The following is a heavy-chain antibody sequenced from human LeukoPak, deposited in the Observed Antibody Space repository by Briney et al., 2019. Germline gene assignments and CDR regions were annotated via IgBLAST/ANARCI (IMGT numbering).Heavy chain of an antibody. CDR1: GFTFSSYG. CDR2: IYYSGST. J-gene: IGHJ3*02. V-gene: IGHV4-39*07. D-gene: IGHD2-21*02. Sequence: GSLRLSCAASGFTFSSYGMHWVRQPPGKGLEWIGSIYYSGSTYYNPSLKSRVTISVDTSKNQFSLKLSSVTAADTAVYYCARDHKLARHIVVVTAIKHAFDIWGQETMVAVSS. CDR3: ARDHKLARHIVVVTAIKHAFDI.